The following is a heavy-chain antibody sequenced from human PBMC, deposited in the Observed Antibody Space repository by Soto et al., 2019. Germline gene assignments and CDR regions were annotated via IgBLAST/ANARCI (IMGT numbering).Heavy chain of an antibody. CDR1: GFSFTNFA. J-gene: IGHJ4*02. Sequence: GSLVLTCSASGFSFTNFAMSWVRQAPGKGLEWVAGIGASGDITWYADSVKGRLSISRDNSKNTLYLQLNSLRFEDTAVYYCEKDDFTDRGDDYFDYWGPGTPVTVSS. CDR2: IGASGDIT. D-gene: IGHD2-21*02. CDR3: EKDDFTDRGDDYFDY. V-gene: IGHV3-23*01.